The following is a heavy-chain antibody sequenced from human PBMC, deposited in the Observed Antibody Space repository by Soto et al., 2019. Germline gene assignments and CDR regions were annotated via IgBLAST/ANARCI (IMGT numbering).Heavy chain of an antibody. CDR1: GFSFNNYA. CDR3: AKGHYYDNVGNWVANQAFDS. J-gene: IGHJ4*02. Sequence: LRLSCAVSGFSFNNYAMNWVRLAPGKGLEWVSSISGGGTGTYSADAVRGRFTISSDKSRNTVYLQMSSLRAEDTAVYYCAKGHYYDNVGNWVANQAFDSWGQGSLVTVSS. CDR2: ISGGGTGT. D-gene: IGHD3-22*01. V-gene: IGHV3-23*01.